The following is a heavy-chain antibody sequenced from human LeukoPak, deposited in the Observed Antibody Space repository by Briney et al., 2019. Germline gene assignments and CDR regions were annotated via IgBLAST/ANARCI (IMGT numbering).Heavy chain of an antibody. D-gene: IGHD3-3*01. CDR2: INPNSGGT. J-gene: IGHJ4*02. CDR3: ARVLLVFGVSLPGY. CDR1: VYTFTSYY. Sequence: ASVKVSRKASVYTFTSYYMHWVRQAPGQGLEWMGWINPNSGGTNYAQKFQCRVTITRDTSISTAYMELSRLRSDDTAVYYCARVLLVFGVSLPGYWGQGTLVTVSS. V-gene: IGHV1-2*02.